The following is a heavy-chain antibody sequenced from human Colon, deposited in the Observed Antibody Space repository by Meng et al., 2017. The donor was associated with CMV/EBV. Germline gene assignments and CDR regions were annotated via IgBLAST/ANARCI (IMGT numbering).Heavy chain of an antibody. CDR3: VKGGWGDY. CDR2: FERTTNNT. D-gene: IGHD3-10*01. Sequence: GGSLRLSCAASGFTFSTYTMTWVRQAPGKGLDWVSAFERTTNNTYYADSVKGRFTIYRDDSKNTLYLQMTSLRVEDTALYYCVKGGWGDYWGQGALVTVSS. V-gene: IGHV3-23*01. CDR1: GFTFSTYT. J-gene: IGHJ4*02.